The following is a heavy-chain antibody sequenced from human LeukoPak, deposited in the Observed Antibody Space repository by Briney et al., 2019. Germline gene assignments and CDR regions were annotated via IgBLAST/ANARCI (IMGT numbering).Heavy chain of an antibody. Sequence: ASLKVSCKASGGTFRSYAISWVRQAPGQGLEWMGGIIPIFGTANYAQKFQGRVTITADESTSTAYMELSSLRSEDTAVYYCAKAPYYYGSGSSLYYYGMDVWGKGPAVTVSS. CDR1: GGTFRSYA. CDR3: AKAPYYYGSGSSLYYYGMDV. CDR2: IIPIFGTA. V-gene: IGHV1-69*01. J-gene: IGHJ6*04. D-gene: IGHD3-10*01.